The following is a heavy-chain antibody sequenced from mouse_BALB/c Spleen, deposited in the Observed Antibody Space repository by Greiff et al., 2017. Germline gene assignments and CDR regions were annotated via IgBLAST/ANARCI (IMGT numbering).Heavy chain of an antibody. V-gene: IGHV1-77*01. J-gene: IGHJ3*01. CDR3: ARKEGLRKGAWFAY. CDR1: GYTFTDSY. D-gene: IGHD2-2*01. CDR2: IYPGSGNT. Sequence: VQLQQSGAELARPGASVKLSCKASGYTFTDSYINWVKQRTGQGLEWIGEIYPGSGNTYYNEKFKGKATLTADKSSSTAYMQLSSLTSEDSAVDFGARKEGLRKGAWFAYWGQGTRVTVSA.